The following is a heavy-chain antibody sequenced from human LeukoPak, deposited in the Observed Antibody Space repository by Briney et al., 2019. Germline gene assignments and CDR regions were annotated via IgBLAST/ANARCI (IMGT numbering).Heavy chain of an antibody. CDR3: ARMASFLEWLLPSYYFDY. D-gene: IGHD3-3*01. CDR2: ISAYNGNT. Sequence: ASVKVSCKASGYTFTSYGVSWVRQAPGQGLEWRGWISAYNGNTNYTQKLQGRVTMTTDTSTSTAYMELRSLRSDDTAVYYCARMASFLEWLLPSYYFDYWGQGTLVTVSS. J-gene: IGHJ4*02. V-gene: IGHV1-18*01. CDR1: GYTFTSYG.